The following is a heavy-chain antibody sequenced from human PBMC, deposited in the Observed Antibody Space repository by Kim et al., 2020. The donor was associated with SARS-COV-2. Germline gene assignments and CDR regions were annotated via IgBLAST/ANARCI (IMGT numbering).Heavy chain of an antibody. Sequence: GGSLRLSCAASGFTFSNAWMSWVRQAPGKGLEWVGRIKSKTDGGTTDYAAPVKGRFTISRDDSKNTLYLQMNSLKTEDTAVYYCTTPPTSYGSGSPLYYYYYGMDVWGQGTTVTVSS. D-gene: IGHD3-10*01. J-gene: IGHJ6*02. CDR2: IKSKTDGGTT. CDR3: TTPPTSYGSGSPLYYYYYGMDV. CDR1: GFTFSNAW. V-gene: IGHV3-15*01.